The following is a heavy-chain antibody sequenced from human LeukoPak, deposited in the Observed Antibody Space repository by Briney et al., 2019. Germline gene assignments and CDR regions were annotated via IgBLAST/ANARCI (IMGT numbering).Heavy chain of an antibody. D-gene: IGHD6-13*01. Sequence: GGSLRLSCAASGFTFSSYSMNWVRQAPGKGLEWVSSISSSSSYIYYADSVKGRFTISRDNAKNSLYLQTNSLRAEDTAVYYCARGYSSSWYYFDYWGQGTLVTVFS. CDR2: ISSSSSYI. CDR1: GFTFSSYS. J-gene: IGHJ4*02. CDR3: ARGYSSSWYYFDY. V-gene: IGHV3-21*01.